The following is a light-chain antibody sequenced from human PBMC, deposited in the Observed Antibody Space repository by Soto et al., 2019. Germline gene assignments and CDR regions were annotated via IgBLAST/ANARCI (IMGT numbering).Light chain of an antibody. CDR1: QSISGW. CDR2: DAS. Sequence: DIQMTQSPSTLSASVGDRVTITCRASQSISGWLAWYQQKPGEAPKLLIYDASTLESGVPSRFSGSGSETQFTLTISGLQPEDFAVYYCQQYGSSPWTFGQGTKVEIK. J-gene: IGKJ1*01. V-gene: IGKV1-5*01. CDR3: QQYGSSPWT.